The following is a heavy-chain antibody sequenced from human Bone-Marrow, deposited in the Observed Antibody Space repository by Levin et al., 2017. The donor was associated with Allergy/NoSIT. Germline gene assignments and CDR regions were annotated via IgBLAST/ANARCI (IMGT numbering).Heavy chain of an antibody. V-gene: IGHV3-30*18. Sequence: PGGSLRLSCAASGFTFSSYGMHWVRQAPGKGLEWVAVISYDGSNKYYADSVKGRFTISRDNSKNTLYLQMNSLRAEDTAVYYCAKEGGGIVVVPAASALFGYRRVFDYWGQGTLVTVSS. J-gene: IGHJ4*02. CDR3: AKEGGGIVVVPAASALFGYRRVFDY. D-gene: IGHD2-2*01. CDR1: GFTFSSYG. CDR2: ISYDGSNK.